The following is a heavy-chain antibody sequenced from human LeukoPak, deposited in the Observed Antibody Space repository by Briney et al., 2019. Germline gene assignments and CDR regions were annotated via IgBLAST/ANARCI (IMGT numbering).Heavy chain of an antibody. CDR1: GGSISGHW. CDR3: TRRNTADASIDL. Sequence: SETLSLTCSVSGGSISGHWWTWVRQPPGEGLEWIGDILYSGSTNYNPSLKSRLSILVDTSTNQFSLKLNSVAAADTAMYYCTRRNTADASIDLWGQGILVIASS. D-gene: IGHD4-17*01. CDR2: ILYSGST. V-gene: IGHV4-59*11. J-gene: IGHJ5*02.